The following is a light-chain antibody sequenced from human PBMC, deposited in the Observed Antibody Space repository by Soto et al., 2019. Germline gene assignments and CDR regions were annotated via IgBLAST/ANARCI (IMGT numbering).Light chain of an antibody. V-gene: IGLV2-8*01. CDR1: SSDVGGYNY. CDR3: ASYAGRSNYV. Sequence: QSALTQPPSASGSPGQSVIISCTGTSSDVGGYNYVSWYQQHPGKAPKLLIYEVTRRPSGVPDRFSGSKSGNTASLTVSVLQAEDEADYYCASYAGRSNYVFGTGTKLTVL. CDR2: EVT. J-gene: IGLJ1*01.